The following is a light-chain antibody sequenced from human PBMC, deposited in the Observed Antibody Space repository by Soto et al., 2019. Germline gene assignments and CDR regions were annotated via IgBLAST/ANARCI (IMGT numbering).Light chain of an antibody. CDR3: SSYTSSTPDVV. Sequence: QSVLTQPASVSGSPGQSITISCTGTSCDVGGYNYVSWYQQHPGKAPKLMIYDVSNRPSGVSNRFSGSKSGNTASLTISGLQAEDEADYYCSSYTSSTPDVVFGGGTKLTVL. CDR1: SCDVGGYNY. V-gene: IGLV2-14*01. CDR2: DVS. J-gene: IGLJ2*01.